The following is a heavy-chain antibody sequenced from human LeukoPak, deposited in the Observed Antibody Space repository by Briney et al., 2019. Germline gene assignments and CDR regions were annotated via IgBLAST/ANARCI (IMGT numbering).Heavy chain of an antibody. Sequence: ASVKVSCKASGYTFTGYFMHWVRQAPGQGLEWMGWINPNTGGTNYAQKFQGRVTMTRDTSISTVYMELSSLRSDDTAMYYCARVGGSWYLRLGSWGQGTLVTVSS. CDR3: ARVGGSWYLRLGS. CDR1: GYTFTGYF. V-gene: IGHV1-2*02. CDR2: INPNTGGT. J-gene: IGHJ4*02. D-gene: IGHD6-13*01.